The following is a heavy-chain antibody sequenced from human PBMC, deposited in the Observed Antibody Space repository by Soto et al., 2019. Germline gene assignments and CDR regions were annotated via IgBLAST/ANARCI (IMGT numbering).Heavy chain of an antibody. J-gene: IGHJ4*02. Sequence: QVQLAQSEAEVKKPGASVKISCKASGYTFTTFYLHWVRQAPVQGLEWMGIINPSGGSTSYAQNFQGRVTMTRDTSTSTVYMELSSLISEDTAVYYCARGRDGYNLYYFDYWGQGTLVTVSS. CDR2: INPSGGST. CDR1: GYTFTTFY. CDR3: ARGRDGYNLYYFDY. V-gene: IGHV1-46*01. D-gene: IGHD5-12*01.